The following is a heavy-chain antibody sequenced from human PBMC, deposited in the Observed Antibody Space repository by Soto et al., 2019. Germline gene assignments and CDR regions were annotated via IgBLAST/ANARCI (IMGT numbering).Heavy chain of an antibody. J-gene: IGHJ6*02. Sequence: SETLSLTCAVYGGSFRGYSWTWIRQPPGRGLEWIGEVNHSGSTYYSPSLMSRVTLSIDTSKNQFSLKLSSVTAADTAVYYCARGRQVTPAALFKRAGDYSMDVWGQGTTVTVSS. CDR1: GGSFRGYS. CDR2: VNHSGST. V-gene: IGHV4-34*01. CDR3: ARGRQVTPAALFKRAGDYSMDV. D-gene: IGHD2-2*01.